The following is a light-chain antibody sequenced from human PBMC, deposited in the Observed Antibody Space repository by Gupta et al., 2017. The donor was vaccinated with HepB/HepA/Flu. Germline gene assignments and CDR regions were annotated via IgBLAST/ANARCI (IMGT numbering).Light chain of an antibody. Sequence: SYVLTQPPSVSVAPGKTARITCGGNNIGSKSVHWYQQKPGQAPVLVIYYDSDRPSGIPERFSGSNSGNTATLTISRVEAGDEADYYCQVWDSSSDLIFGGGTKLT. CDR1: NIGSKS. CDR2: YDS. V-gene: IGLV3-21*04. CDR3: QVWDSSSDLI. J-gene: IGLJ2*01.